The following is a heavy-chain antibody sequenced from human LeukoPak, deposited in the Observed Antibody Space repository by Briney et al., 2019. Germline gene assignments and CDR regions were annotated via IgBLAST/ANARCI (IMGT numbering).Heavy chain of an antibody. J-gene: IGHJ4*02. D-gene: IGHD2-15*01. CDR2: IIPILGIA. V-gene: IGHV1-69*04. Sequence: SVKVSCKASGGTFSSYAISWVRQAPGQGLEWMGRIIPILGIANYAQKFQGRVTITADKSTSTAYMELSSLRSEDTAVYYCARVSRYCSGGDCYTISSFDYWGQGTLVTVSS. CDR3: ARVSRYCSGGDCYTISSFDY. CDR1: GGTFSSYA.